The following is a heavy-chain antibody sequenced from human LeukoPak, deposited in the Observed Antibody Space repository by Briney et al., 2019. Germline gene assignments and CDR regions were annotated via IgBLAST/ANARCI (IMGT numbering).Heavy chain of an antibody. CDR3: ERDGGGDYGGNRGH. CDR2: IIPILGIA. V-gene: IGHV1-69*10. CDR1: GGIFSSYT. J-gene: IGHJ4*02. Sequence: VSCKASGGIFSSYTISWVRQAPGQGREGMGGIIPILGIANYAQKFQGRVTITADKDTSTDYMEMRRLRCGDTAVYDCERDGGGDYGGNRGHWGQGTLVTVSS. D-gene: IGHD4-23*01.